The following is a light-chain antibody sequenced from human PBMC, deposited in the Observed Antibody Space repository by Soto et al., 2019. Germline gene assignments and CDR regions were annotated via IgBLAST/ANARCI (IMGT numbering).Light chain of an antibody. J-gene: IGLJ3*02. CDR2: SNN. CDR3: AAWDDSLNGWV. Sequence: QAVVTQPPSASGIPGQRVTISCSGSSSNIGSNTVNWYQQLPGTAPKLLIYSNNQRPSGVPDRFSGSKSGTSASLAISGLQSEDEADYYCAAWDDSLNGWVFGGGTKVTVL. CDR1: SSNIGSNT. V-gene: IGLV1-44*01.